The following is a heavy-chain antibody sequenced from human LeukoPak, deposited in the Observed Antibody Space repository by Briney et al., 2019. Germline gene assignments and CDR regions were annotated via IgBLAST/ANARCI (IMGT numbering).Heavy chain of an antibody. CDR3: ARGRPITMVRGVGPDY. CDR2: INHSGST. V-gene: IGHV4-34*01. J-gene: IGHJ4*02. Sequence: PSETLSLTCAVYGGSFSGYYWSWIRQPPGKGLEWIGEINHSGSTNYNPSLKSRVTISVDTSKNQISLKLSSVTAADTAVYYCARGRPITMVRGVGPDYWGQGTLVTVSS. D-gene: IGHD3-10*01. CDR1: GGSFSGYY.